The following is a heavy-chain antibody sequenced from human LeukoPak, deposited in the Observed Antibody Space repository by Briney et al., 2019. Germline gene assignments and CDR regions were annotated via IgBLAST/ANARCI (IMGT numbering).Heavy chain of an antibody. CDR1: GFTFSSYW. D-gene: IGHD2-2*01. Sequence: GGSLRLSCAASGFTFSSYWMHWVRQAPGKGLVWVSRINSDGSSTSYADSVKGRFTISRDNAKNTLYLQMNSLRAEDTAVYYCARAGRGVAPVARRWVLDYWGQGTLVTVSS. J-gene: IGHJ4*02. CDR2: INSDGSST. CDR3: ARAGRGVAPVARRWVLDY. V-gene: IGHV3-74*01.